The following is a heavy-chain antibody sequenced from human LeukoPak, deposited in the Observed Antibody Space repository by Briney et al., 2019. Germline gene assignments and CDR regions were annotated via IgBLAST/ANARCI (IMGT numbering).Heavy chain of an antibody. CDR1: GFTFDDYA. CDR3: AKSPVRAYDILTGYYFDY. D-gene: IGHD3-9*01. V-gene: IGHV3-9*03. Sequence: GRSLRLSCAASGFTFDDYAMHWVRQAPGKGLEWVSGISWNSGTIDYADSVKGRFTISRDNAKNSLYLQMNSLRAEDMALYYCAKSPVRAYDILTGYYFDYWGQGTLVTVSS. J-gene: IGHJ4*02. CDR2: ISWNSGTI.